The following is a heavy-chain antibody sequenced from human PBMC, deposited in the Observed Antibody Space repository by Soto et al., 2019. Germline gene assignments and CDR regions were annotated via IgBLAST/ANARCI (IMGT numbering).Heavy chain of an antibody. CDR1: GGTFSSYA. CDR2: IIPIFGTA. D-gene: IGHD5-12*01. J-gene: IGHJ6*02. V-gene: IGHV1-69*06. Sequence: GASVKVSCKASGGTFSSYAISWVRQAPGQGLEWMGGIIPIFGTANYAQKFQGRVTITADKSTSTAYMELSSLRSEDTAVYYCARVARYSGYDRDYYYGTDVWGQGTKVTVSS. CDR3: ARVARYSGYDRDYYYGTDV.